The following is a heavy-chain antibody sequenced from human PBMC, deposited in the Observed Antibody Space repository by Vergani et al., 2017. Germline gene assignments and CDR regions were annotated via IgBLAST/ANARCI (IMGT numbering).Heavy chain of an antibody. V-gene: IGHV4-34*11. J-gene: IGHJ4*02. CDR3: ARAQWLLHFDY. D-gene: IGHD5-12*01. Sequence: QVQLQQWGAGLLKPSETLSLTCAVYGGSFSGYYWSWIRQPPGKGLEWIGYIYYSGSTYYNPSLKSRVTISVDTSKNQFSLKLSSVTAADTAVYYCARAQWLLHFDYGGQGTLVNVSS. CDR1: GGSFSGYY. CDR2: IYYSGST.